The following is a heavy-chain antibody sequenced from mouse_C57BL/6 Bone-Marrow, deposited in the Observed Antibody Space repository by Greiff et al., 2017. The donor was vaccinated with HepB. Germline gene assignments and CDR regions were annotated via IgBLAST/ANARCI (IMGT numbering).Heavy chain of an antibody. Sequence: QVQLQQPGAELVKPGASVKVSCKASGYTFTSYWMHWVKQRPGQGLAWIGRIHPSDSDTNYNQKFKGKATLTVDKSSSTAYMQLSSLTSEDAAVYDCARGGYYYGSSYGYFDVWGTGTTGTVSS. CDR3: ARGGYYYGSSYGYFDV. CDR2: IHPSDSDT. D-gene: IGHD1-1*01. CDR1: GYTFTSYW. J-gene: IGHJ1*03. V-gene: IGHV1-74*01.